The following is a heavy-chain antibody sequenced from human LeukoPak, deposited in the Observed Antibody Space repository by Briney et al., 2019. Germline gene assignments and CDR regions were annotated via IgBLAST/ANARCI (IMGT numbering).Heavy chain of an antibody. CDR1: GFTFRTYW. Sequence: PGGSLRLSCAASGFTFRTYWMSWVRQAPGKGLEWVANIKQDGSEKYYVDSVKGRFTISRDNAENSLYLEMNSLRADDTAVYYCARDVGQDIVVANTAPSFDYWGQGTLVTVSS. J-gene: IGHJ4*02. V-gene: IGHV3-7*01. CDR3: ARDVGQDIVVANTAPSFDY. D-gene: IGHD2-15*01. CDR2: IKQDGSEK.